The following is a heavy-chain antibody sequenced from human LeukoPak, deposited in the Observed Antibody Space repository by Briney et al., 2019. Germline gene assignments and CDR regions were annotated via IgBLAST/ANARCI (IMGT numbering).Heavy chain of an antibody. V-gene: IGHV4-38-2*01. J-gene: IGHJ4*02. CDR2: IYHSGYT. CDR1: GYSISSGYD. D-gene: IGHD1-26*01. CDR3: ASGSYYFDY. Sequence: SETLSLTCAVSGYSISSGYDWGWIRPPPGKGTEWLGSIYHSGYTSYHPSLKSRVTISVDTSKTQFSLKLSSVTAADTAVYYCASGSYYFDYWGQGTLVTVSS.